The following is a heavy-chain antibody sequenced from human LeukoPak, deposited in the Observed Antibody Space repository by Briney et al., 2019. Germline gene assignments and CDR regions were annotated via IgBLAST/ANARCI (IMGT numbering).Heavy chain of an antibody. J-gene: IGHJ4*02. Sequence: PGGSLRLSCAASGFTVSSNYMSWVRQAPGKGLEWIGYIYYNGNTDYNPSLKSRVTILVDTSKNQFSLRLSSVTAADTAVYYCARDLNRNLDYWGQGTLVTVSS. V-gene: IGHV4-59*02. CDR3: ARDLNRNLDY. CDR2: IYYNGNT. CDR1: GFTVSSNY. D-gene: IGHD3-9*01.